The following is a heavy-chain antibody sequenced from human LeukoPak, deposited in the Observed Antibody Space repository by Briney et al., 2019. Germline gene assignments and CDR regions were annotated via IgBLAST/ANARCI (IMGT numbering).Heavy chain of an antibody. CDR2: ISAYNGNT. CDR1: GYTFTSYG. CDR3: ARVGGSGRSYNWFDP. V-gene: IGHV1-18*01. Sequence: GASVKVSCKASGYTFTSYGISWVRQAPGHGLEWMGWISAYNGNTNYAQKLQGRVTMTTDTSTSTAYMELRSLRSDDTAVYYCARVGGSGRSYNWFDPWGQGTLVTVSS. D-gene: IGHD3-10*01. J-gene: IGHJ5*02.